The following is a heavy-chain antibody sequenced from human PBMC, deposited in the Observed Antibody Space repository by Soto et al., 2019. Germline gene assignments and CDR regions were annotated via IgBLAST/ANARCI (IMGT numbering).Heavy chain of an antibody. CDR3: ASYCSSTSCYKADYYYMDV. D-gene: IGHD2-2*02. CDR2: ISSSSSNI. Sequence: GGSLRLSCAASGFTFSSYSMNWVRQAPGKGLEWVSYISSSSSNIYYADSVKGRFTISRDNAKNSLYLQMNSLRAEDTAVYYCASYCSSTSCYKADYYYMDVWGKGTTVTV. J-gene: IGHJ6*03. CDR1: GFTFSSYS. V-gene: IGHV3-48*01.